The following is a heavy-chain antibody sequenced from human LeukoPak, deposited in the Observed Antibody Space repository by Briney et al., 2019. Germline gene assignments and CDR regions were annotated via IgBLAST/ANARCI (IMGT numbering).Heavy chain of an antibody. D-gene: IGHD2-21*02. CDR1: GFTFSSYA. V-gene: IGHV3-53*01. CDR3: ARDGEYCGGDCLDY. Sequence: PGGSLRLSCAASGFTFSSYAMSWVRQAPGKGLEWVSVIYSGGTTYYADSVKGRFTISRDNSKNTLYLQMNSLRAEDTAVYYCARDGEYCGGDCLDYWGQGTLVTVSS. J-gene: IGHJ4*02. CDR2: IYSGGTT.